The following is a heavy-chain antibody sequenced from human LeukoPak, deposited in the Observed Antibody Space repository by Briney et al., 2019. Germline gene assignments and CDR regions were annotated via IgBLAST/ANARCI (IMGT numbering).Heavy chain of an antibody. D-gene: IGHD6-13*01. V-gene: IGHV4-59*01. CDR3: ARDRAAGTLDF. J-gene: IGHJ4*02. CDR1: SGSIIGYY. CDR2: IQYSGTT. Sequence: SETLSLTCTVSSGSIIGYYWAWIRQPPGKGLEWIGYIQYSGTTEYNPPLASRATISVATAKDQFSLNLRSVTAADTAVYYCARDRAAGTLDFWGQGTLVTVSS.